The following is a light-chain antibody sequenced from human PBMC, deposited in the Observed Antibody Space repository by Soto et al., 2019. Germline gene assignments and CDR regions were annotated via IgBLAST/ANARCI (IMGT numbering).Light chain of an antibody. CDR1: QSVSTN. V-gene: IGKV3-15*01. Sequence: EIVLTQSPGTLSVSPGERANLSCRASQSVSTNLAWFQQKPGQAPRLLIYGASTRATGIPARFSGSGSGTEFTLXXNSLQSEDLAVXYXQQSNNWPYTFGQGTKLEV. CDR3: QQSNNWPYT. CDR2: GAS. J-gene: IGKJ2*01.